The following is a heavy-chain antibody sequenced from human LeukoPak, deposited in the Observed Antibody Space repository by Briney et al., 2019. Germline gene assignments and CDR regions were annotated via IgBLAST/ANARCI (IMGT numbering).Heavy chain of an antibody. D-gene: IGHD3-10*01. CDR1: GYTFSNYD. Sequence: GGSLRLSCSASGYTFSNYDMHWVRQAPGKGLEYVSAINSNGGSTYFAQSVQGRFTISRDNSKSTLYLQISRLRAEDTAVYYCVKDGYSYGSVFDYWGQGTLVTVSS. V-gene: IGHV3-64D*06. J-gene: IGHJ4*02. CDR3: VKDGYSYGSVFDY. CDR2: INSNGGST.